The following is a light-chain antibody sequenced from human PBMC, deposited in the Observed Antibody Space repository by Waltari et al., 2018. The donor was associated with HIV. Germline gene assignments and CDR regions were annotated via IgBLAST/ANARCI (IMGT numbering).Light chain of an antibody. CDR3: QQLYRYPLS. CDR2: AAS. V-gene: IGKV1-9*01. J-gene: IGKJ4*01. Sequence: DIQLTQFPSFLSASVGDRVTITCRASQDISTYLAWYQKVPGGTPKLLIYAASTLYTGVPSRFSGSGSGTEFTLTISALQSEDFSTYFCQQLYRYPLSFGGGTKV. CDR1: QDISTY.